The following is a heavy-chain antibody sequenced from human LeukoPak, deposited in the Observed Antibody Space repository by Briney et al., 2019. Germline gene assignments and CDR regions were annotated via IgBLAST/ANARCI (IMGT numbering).Heavy chain of an antibody. D-gene: IGHD3-22*01. CDR3: ARVYDSSGYDAFHV. Sequence: ASVKVSCKASGYTFTGHYMHWVRQAPGQGLEWMGWINPKSGGPKFAQKFQGRVTMTRDTSISTAYMELSRLRPDDTAVYYCARVYDSSGYDAFHVWGQGTMVSVSS. CDR1: GYTFTGHY. J-gene: IGHJ3*01. V-gene: IGHV1-2*02. CDR2: INPKSGGP.